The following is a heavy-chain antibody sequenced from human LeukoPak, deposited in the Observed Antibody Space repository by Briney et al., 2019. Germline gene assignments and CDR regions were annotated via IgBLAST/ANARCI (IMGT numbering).Heavy chain of an antibody. CDR1: GFTFSSYS. CDR3: ARVDGGNSRRGYFDY. Sequence: GGSLRLSCAASGFTFSSYSMNWVRQAPGKGLEWVSSISSSSSYIYYADSLKGRFTISRDNAKNSLYLQMNSLRAEDTAVYYCARVDGGNSRRGYFDYWGQGTLVTVSS. D-gene: IGHD4-23*01. CDR2: ISSSSSYI. J-gene: IGHJ4*02. V-gene: IGHV3-21*01.